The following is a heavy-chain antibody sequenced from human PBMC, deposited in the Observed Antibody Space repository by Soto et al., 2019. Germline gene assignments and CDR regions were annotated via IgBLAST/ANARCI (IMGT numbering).Heavy chain of an antibody. Sequence: PGGSLRLSCAASGFTFSIYWMSLVRQSPGNGLEWVANRKQDGSEKYYVDSVNGRFTISRDSAKNSLYLQMNSLRAEDTAAYCCARDIDSHWFEPWGQGSXVAVSS. CDR1: GFTFSIYW. D-gene: IGHD4-4*01. CDR2: RKQDGSEK. CDR3: ARDIDSHWFEP. J-gene: IGHJ5*02. V-gene: IGHV3-7*01.